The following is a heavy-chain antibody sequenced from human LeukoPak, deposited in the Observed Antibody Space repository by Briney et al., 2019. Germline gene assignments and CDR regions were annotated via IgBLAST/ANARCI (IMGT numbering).Heavy chain of an antibody. Sequence: KISCKGSGYSFTSYWIGWVRQAPGQGLEWMGRIIPIFGTANYAQKFQGRVTITTDESTSTAYMELSSLRSEDTAVYYCARDPDEFPDDYWGQGTLVTVSS. CDR1: GYSFTSYW. V-gene: IGHV1-69*05. J-gene: IGHJ4*02. CDR3: ARDPDEFPDDY. D-gene: IGHD1-14*01. CDR2: IIPIFGTA.